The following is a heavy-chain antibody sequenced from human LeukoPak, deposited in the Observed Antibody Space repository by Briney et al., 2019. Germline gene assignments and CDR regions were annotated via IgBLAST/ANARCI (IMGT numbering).Heavy chain of an antibody. J-gene: IGHJ4*02. CDR3: ARGVESSPTTGYSSGWTRY. CDR1: GYTFTNYD. V-gene: IGHV1-69*06. Sequence: GASVKVSCKASGYTFTNYDISWVRQAPGQGLEWMGGIIPIFGTANYAQKFQGRVTITADKSTSTAYMELSSLRSEDTAVYYCARGVESSPTTGYSSGWTRYWGQGTLVTVSS. D-gene: IGHD6-19*01. CDR2: IIPIFGTA.